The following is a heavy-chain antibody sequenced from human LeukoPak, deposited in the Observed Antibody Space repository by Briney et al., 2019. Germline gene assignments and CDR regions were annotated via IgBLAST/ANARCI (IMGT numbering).Heavy chain of an antibody. CDR3: AREIVGATTDYFDY. CDR1: GYTFTSYG. V-gene: IGHV1-18*01. Sequence: ASVKVSCKASGYTFTSYGISWVRQAPGQGLEWLGWISAYNGNTNYAQKLQGRVTMTTDTSTSTAYMELRSLRSDDTAVYYCAREIVGATTDYFDYWGQGTLVTVSS. J-gene: IGHJ4*02. CDR2: ISAYNGNT. D-gene: IGHD1-26*01.